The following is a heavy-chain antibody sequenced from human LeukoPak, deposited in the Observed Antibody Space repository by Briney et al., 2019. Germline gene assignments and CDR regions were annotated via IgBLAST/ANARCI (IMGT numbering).Heavy chain of an antibody. CDR2: ISGSGGST. Sequence: PGGSLRLSCAPSGFTFSSYAISWVRPAPGRGLEWVSAISGSGGSTYYTDSVKGRFTISRDNSKNTLYLQMNSLRAEDTAVYQCAKGRYYHDNSDAFEIWGQGTMVTVSS. CDR3: AKGRYYHDNSDAFEI. V-gene: IGHV3-23*01. CDR1: GFTFSSYA. D-gene: IGHD3-22*01. J-gene: IGHJ3*02.